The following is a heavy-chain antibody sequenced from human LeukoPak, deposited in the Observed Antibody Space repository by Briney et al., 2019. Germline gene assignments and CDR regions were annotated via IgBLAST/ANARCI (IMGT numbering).Heavy chain of an antibody. CDR2: IYTSGST. D-gene: IGHD2-2*02. V-gene: IGHV4-61*02. CDR3: ARDGLGYCSSTSCYNPNT. CDR1: GGSISSGSYY. J-gene: IGHJ5*02. Sequence: SQTLSLTCTFSGGSISSGSYYWSWIRQPAGKGLEWIGRIYTSGSTNYNPSLKSRVTISVDTSKNQFSLKLSSVTAADTAVYYCARDGLGYCSSTSCYNPNTWGQGTLVTVS.